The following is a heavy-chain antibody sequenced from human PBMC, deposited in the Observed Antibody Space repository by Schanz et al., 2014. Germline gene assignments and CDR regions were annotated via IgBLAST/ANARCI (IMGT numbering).Heavy chain of an antibody. J-gene: IGHJ4*02. CDR2: IWNNGVTK. Sequence: VLLVESGGGLVKPGGSLRLSCEASGFTFITYTMNWVRQAPGKGLEWVAVIWNNGVTKYYADSVRGRFTISRDRFQNTLYLRMSSLRAEDTAVYYCARPRFDYGEVDYWGQGTLVTVSS. CDR3: ARPRFDYGEVDY. V-gene: IGHV3-33*08. D-gene: IGHD4-17*01. CDR1: GFTFITYT.